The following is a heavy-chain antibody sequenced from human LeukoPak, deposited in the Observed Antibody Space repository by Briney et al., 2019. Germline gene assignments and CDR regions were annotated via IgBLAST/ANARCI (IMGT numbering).Heavy chain of an antibody. J-gene: IGHJ4*02. Sequence: GASVKVSCKASGGTFSSYAISWVRQAPGQGLEWMGGIIPIFGTANYAQKFQGRVTITADESTSTAYMELSSLRSEDTAVYYCAGVPYCSGGSCLLRGYYFDYWGQGTLVTVSS. D-gene: IGHD2-15*01. V-gene: IGHV1-69*01. CDR2: IIPIFGTA. CDR3: AGVPYCSGGSCLLRGYYFDY. CDR1: GGTFSSYA.